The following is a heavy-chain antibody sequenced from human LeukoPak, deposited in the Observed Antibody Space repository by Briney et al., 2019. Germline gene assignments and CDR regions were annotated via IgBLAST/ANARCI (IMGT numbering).Heavy chain of an antibody. CDR3: AKSALDYYGSGSLQYYFDY. CDR1: GFTFSSYA. J-gene: IGHJ4*02. V-gene: IGHV3-23*01. D-gene: IGHD3-10*01. CDR2: ISGSGGST. Sequence: GGSLRLSCAASGFTFSSYAMSWVRQAPGKGLEWVSAISGSGGSTYYADSVKGRFTISRDNSKNTLYLQMNSLRAEDTAVYYCAKSALDYYGSGSLQYYFDYWGQGTLVTVSS.